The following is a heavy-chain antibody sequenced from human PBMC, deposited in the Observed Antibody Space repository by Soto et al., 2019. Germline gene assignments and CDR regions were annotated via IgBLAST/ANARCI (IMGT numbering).Heavy chain of an antibody. J-gene: IGHJ4*02. Sequence: QVQLQQWGAGLLKPSETLSLTCAVYGGSFSGYYWSWIRQPPGKGLEWIGEINHSGSTNYNPSLKSRVTISVDTSKNQFSLKLSSVTAADTAVYYCARGFGSGWYGNYWGQGTLVTVSS. CDR3: ARGFGSGWYGNY. V-gene: IGHV4-34*01. CDR1: GGSFSGYY. D-gene: IGHD6-19*01. CDR2: INHSGST.